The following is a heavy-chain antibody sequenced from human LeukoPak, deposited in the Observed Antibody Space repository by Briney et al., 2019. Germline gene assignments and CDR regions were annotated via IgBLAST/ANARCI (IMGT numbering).Heavy chain of an antibody. CDR1: GFTFSSYW. CDR2: ISNDGSST. D-gene: IGHD2-8*02. CDR3: ARATGGKPDY. V-gene: IGHV3-74*01. J-gene: IGHJ4*02. Sequence: GGSLRLSCAASGFTFSSYWMHWVRQVPGKGLEWVSRISNDGSSTNYADSVKGRFTVSRDNSKNTVSLHMNSLREDDTAVYYCARATGGKPDYWGQGTLVTVSS.